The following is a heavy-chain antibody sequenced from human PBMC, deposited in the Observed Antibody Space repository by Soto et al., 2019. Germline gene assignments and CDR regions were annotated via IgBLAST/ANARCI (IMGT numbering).Heavy chain of an antibody. CDR1: GFTFSSFW. CDR3: AKRGVDTFGLSY. D-gene: IGHD3-10*01. Sequence: EVQLVESGGGLVQPGWSLRLSCAVSGFTFSSFWMHWVRQAPGAGLVWVSRINTDGSSTSYADSVKGRFTISRDNAKNTLYLQMNSLRVEDTARYYCAKRGVDTFGLSYWGQGTLVTVSS. V-gene: IGHV3-74*01. CDR2: INTDGSST. J-gene: IGHJ4*02.